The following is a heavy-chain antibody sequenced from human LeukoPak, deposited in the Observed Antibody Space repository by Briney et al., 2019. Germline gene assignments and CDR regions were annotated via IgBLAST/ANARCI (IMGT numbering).Heavy chain of an antibody. V-gene: IGHV3-74*01. Sequence: GGSLRLSCAASGFTFSNYWMHWVRQAPGKGLVWVSRINSDGINTSYADSVKGRFTISRDNAKNTLNLQMNSLRAEDTAVYYCAKYFESQGDYFDYWGQGTLVTVSS. CDR1: GFTFSNYW. D-gene: IGHD2/OR15-2a*01. J-gene: IGHJ4*02. CDR2: INSDGINT. CDR3: AKYFESQGDYFDY.